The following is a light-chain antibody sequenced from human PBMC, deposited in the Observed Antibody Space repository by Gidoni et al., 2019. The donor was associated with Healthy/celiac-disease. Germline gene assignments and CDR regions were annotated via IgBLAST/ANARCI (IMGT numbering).Light chain of an antibody. J-gene: IGKJ5*01. CDR2: GAS. Sequence: ELVLTQSPGTLSLSPGERATLSCRASQSVSSSYLAWYQQKPGQAPRLLIYGASSRATGIPDRFSGSGSGTDFTLTISRLEPEDFAVYYWQQYGSSITFGQGTRLEIK. CDR1: QSVSSSY. CDR3: QQYGSSIT. V-gene: IGKV3-20*01.